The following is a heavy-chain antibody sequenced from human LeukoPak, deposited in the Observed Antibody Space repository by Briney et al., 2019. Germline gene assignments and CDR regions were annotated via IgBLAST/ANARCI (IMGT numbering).Heavy chain of an antibody. CDR2: MYHGGST. Sequence: PSETLSLTCTVSGVSISSDDYYWSWIRQPPGKGLEWIGYMYHGGSTYYNPSLESRVTISIDRSKNQFSLKPSSVTAADTAVYYCARPPRKGRLLEGQNMDVWGKGTTVTVSS. CDR1: GVSISSDDYY. V-gene: IGHV4-30-2*01. D-gene: IGHD3-3*01. CDR3: ARPPRKGRLLEGQNMDV. J-gene: IGHJ6*03.